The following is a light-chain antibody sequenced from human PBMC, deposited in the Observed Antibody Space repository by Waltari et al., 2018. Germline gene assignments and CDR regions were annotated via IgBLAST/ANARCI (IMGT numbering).Light chain of an antibody. V-gene: IGKV3-11*01. Sequence: IVLTQSPATLSLSPGERATLSCRGSQSISSYLPWYQQRPGQSPRLLIYDASNRATGIPARFSGSGSGTDFTLTISSLEPEDFAVYYCQHRGHWPPVATFGPGTIVD. J-gene: IGKJ3*01. CDR2: DAS. CDR3: QHRGHWPPVAT. CDR1: QSISSY.